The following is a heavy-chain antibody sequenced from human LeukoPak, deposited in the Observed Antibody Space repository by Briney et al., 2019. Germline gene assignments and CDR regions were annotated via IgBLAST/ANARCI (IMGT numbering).Heavy chain of an antibody. CDR3: ARDGERRTPAAAGNGEVDY. D-gene: IGHD6-13*01. Sequence: ASVKVSCRASGYTFTGYYIHGVRQAPGQGLEWMGWINPNSGDTYYAQMFQGRVTMTRDTSISTGYMELRSLRSDDTAVYYCARDGERRTPAAAGNGEVDYWGQGTLVTVSS. CDR2: INPNSGDT. V-gene: IGHV1-2*02. CDR1: GYTFTGYY. J-gene: IGHJ4*02.